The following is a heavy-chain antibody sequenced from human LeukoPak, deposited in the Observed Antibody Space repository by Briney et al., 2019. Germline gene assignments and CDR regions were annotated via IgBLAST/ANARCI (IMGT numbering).Heavy chain of an antibody. D-gene: IGHD6-19*01. CDR3: ATGLGGYVDY. CDR2: FDPEDGET. V-gene: IGHV1-24*01. J-gene: IGHJ4*02. CDR1: GYTLTQLS. Sequence: ASVNVSCKVSGYTLTQLSMHWVRQAPGKGREWMGGFDPEDGETIYAQKFQGRVTMTEDTSTDTAYMELSSLRSEDTAVYYCATGLGGYVDYWGQGTLVTVSS.